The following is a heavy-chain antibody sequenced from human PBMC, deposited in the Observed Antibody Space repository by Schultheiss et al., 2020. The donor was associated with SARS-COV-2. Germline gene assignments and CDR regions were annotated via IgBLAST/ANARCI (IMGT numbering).Heavy chain of an antibody. D-gene: IGHD3-3*01. CDR1: GFTFSAYG. Sequence: GESLKISCAASGFTFSAYGMHWVRQSPGKGLEWVALMSYDGLDKYYADSVKARFTISRDNSKNTLYLQMNSLRAEDTAVYYCAKDTYYDFWSGYYTPGWWGQGTLVTVSS. CDR3: AKDTYYDFWSGYYTPGW. CDR2: MSYDGLDK. J-gene: IGHJ4*02. V-gene: IGHV3-30*18.